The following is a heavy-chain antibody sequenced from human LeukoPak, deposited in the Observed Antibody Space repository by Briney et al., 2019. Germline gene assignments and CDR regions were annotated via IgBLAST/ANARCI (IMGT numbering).Heavy chain of an antibody. CDR2: IKQDGSEK. Sequence: PGGSLRLSCAASGFTLSSYWMSWVRQAPGKGLEWVANIKQDGSEKYYVDSVKGRFTISRDNAKNSLYLQMNSLRAEDTAVYYCARASYRYDFWSGYYPPYWFDPWGQGTLVTVSS. J-gene: IGHJ5*02. CDR1: GFTLSSYW. V-gene: IGHV3-7*01. D-gene: IGHD3-3*01. CDR3: ARASYRYDFWSGYYPPYWFDP.